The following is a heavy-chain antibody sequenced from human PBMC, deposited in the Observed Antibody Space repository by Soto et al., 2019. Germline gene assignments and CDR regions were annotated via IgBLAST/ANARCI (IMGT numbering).Heavy chain of an antibody. Sequence: PSQTLSLTCAISGDSVSSNSAAWNWIRQSPSRGLEWLGRTYYRSKWYNDYAVSVKSRITINPDTSKNQFSLQLNSVTPEDTAVYYCARDRRNGSSWTDYGMDVWGQGTTVTVSS. CDR2: TYYRSKWYN. CDR1: GDSVSSNSAA. J-gene: IGHJ6*02. V-gene: IGHV6-1*01. CDR3: ARDRRNGSSWTDYGMDV. D-gene: IGHD6-13*01.